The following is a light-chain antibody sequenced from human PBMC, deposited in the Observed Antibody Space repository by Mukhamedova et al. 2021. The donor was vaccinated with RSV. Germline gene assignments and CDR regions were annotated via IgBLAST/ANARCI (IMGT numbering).Light chain of an antibody. CDR2: AAS. Sequence: GKAPKLLISAASTLQSGVPSRFSGSGSWTDFTLTINSLQAEDFATYYCQQFNTDPITFGQGTRLEIK. V-gene: IGKV1-9*01. CDR3: QQFNTDPIT. J-gene: IGKJ5*01.